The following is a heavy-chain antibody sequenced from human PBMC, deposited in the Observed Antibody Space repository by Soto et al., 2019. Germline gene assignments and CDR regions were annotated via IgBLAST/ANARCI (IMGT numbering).Heavy chain of an antibody. Sequence: SETLSLTCAVYGGSFSGYYWSWIRQPPGKGLEWIGEINHSGSTNYNPSLKSRVTISVDTSKNQFSLKLSSVTAADTAVYYCASFFRPHYMDVWGKGTTVTVSS. CDR2: INHSGST. J-gene: IGHJ6*03. CDR1: GGSFSGYY. V-gene: IGHV4-34*01. D-gene: IGHD3-3*01. CDR3: ASFFRPHYMDV.